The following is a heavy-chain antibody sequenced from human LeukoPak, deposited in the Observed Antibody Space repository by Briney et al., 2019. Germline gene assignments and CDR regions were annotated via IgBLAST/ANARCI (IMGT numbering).Heavy chain of an antibody. Sequence: SETLSLTCAVYGGSFSGYYWSWIRQPPGKGLEWIGEINHSGSTNYNPSLKSRVTISVDTSKNQFSLKLSSVTAADTAVYYCARSNSVGAIDYWGQGTLVTVSS. CDR2: INHSGST. V-gene: IGHV4-34*01. J-gene: IGHJ4*02. CDR3: ARSNSVGAIDY. CDR1: GGSFSGYY. D-gene: IGHD1-26*01.